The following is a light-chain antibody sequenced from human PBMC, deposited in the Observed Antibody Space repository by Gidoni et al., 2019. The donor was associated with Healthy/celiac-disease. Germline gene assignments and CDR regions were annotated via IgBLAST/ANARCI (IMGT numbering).Light chain of an antibody. CDR3: QQYGSSPT. CDR1: QRVSSSY. V-gene: IGKV3-20*01. Sequence: VLTQSPGTLSLSPGERATLSCRASQRVSSSYLAWYQQKPGQAPRLLIYGASSRATGIPDRFSGSGAGTDFTLTISRLEPEDFAVYYCQQYGSSPTFGQGTKVEIK. J-gene: IGKJ1*01. CDR2: GAS.